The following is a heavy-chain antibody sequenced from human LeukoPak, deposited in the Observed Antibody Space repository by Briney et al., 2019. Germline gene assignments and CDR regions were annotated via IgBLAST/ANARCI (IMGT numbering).Heavy chain of an antibody. CDR2: ISSSSSYI. J-gene: IGHJ4*02. Sequence: PGGSLRLSCAASGFTFSTFTINWVRQAPGKGLEWVSSISSSSSYIYYADSVKGRFTISRDNAKKSLYLQMNSLRAEDTAVYYCARVEELERPFDYWGQGTLVTVSS. CDR1: GFTFSTFT. CDR3: ARVEELERPFDY. V-gene: IGHV3-21*01. D-gene: IGHD1-1*01.